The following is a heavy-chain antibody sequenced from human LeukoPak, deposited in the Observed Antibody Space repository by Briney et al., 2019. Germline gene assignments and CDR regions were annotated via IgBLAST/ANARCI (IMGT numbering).Heavy chain of an antibody. Sequence: SVKVSCKASGATFSSYAISWVRQAPGQGLEWRGGIIPIFGTANYAQKLQGRVTITTDESTSTASMELSSLRSEDTAEYCCASPQAYYYDSSGPPSPYYYMDVWGKGTTVTVSS. J-gene: IGHJ6*03. V-gene: IGHV1-69*05. D-gene: IGHD3-22*01. CDR1: GATFSSYA. CDR3: ASPQAYYYDSSGPPSPYYYMDV. CDR2: IIPIFGTA.